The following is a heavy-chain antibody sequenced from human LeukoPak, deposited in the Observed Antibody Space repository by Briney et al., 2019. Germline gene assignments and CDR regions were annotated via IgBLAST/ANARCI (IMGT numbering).Heavy chain of an antibody. D-gene: IGHD2-2*01. CDR2: ISYDGSNE. CDR1: GFTFSSYS. J-gene: IGHJ6*03. V-gene: IGHV3-30*04. Sequence: GRSLRLSCAASGFTFSSYSMHWVRQAPGKGLEWVSVISYDGSNEYYADSVKGRFTISRDNSKNTLYLQMNSLRPEDTAVYYCARDREDIVVVPAASYYYYYYMDVWGKGTTVTISS. CDR3: ARDREDIVVVPAASYYYYYYMDV.